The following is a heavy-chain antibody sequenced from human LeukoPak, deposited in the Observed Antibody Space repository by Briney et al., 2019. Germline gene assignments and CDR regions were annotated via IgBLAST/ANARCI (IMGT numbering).Heavy chain of an antibody. J-gene: IGHJ4*02. CDR2: IYYSGST. V-gene: IGHV4-39*07. Sequence: KPSETLSLTCTVSGGSISSSSYYWGWIRQPPGKGLEWIGYIYYSGSTNYHPSLKSRVTLSVDTSKKQFSLKLSSVTAADTSVYYCARGLLVGNTGYYFYYWGQGTLVTVSS. D-gene: IGHD1-26*01. CDR3: ARGLLVGNTGYYFYY. CDR1: GGSISSSSYY.